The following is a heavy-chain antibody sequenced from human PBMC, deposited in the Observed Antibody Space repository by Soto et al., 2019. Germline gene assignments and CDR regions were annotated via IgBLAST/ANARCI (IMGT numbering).Heavy chain of an antibody. CDR1: GYTFTSYG. V-gene: IGHV1-18*01. J-gene: IGHJ4*02. CDR2: ISAYNGNT. Sequence: QVQLVQSGAEVKKPGASVKVSCKASGYTFTSYGISWVRQAPGQGLEWMGWISAYNGNTNYAQKLQGRVTMTTDTTTSTAYMELRSLISDDTDVYYCARDRPTYYNGSGSLPYFDYWGQGTLVTVSS. CDR3: ARDRPTYYNGSGSLPYFDY. D-gene: IGHD3-10*01.